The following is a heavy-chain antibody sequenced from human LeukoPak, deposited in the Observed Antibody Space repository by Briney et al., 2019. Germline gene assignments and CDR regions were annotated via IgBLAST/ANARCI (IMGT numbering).Heavy chain of an antibody. CDR1: GGSFSGYY. D-gene: IGHD3-22*01. CDR2: INHSGST. V-gene: IGHV4-34*01. Sequence: SETLSLTCAVYGGSFSGYYWSWIRQPPGKGLEWIGEINHSGSTNYNPSLKSRVTISVDTSKNQFSLKLSSVTAAATAVYYCARGPSGNDSSGYPAYYYFDYWGQGTLVTVSS. J-gene: IGHJ4*02. CDR3: ARGPSGNDSSGYPAYYYFDY.